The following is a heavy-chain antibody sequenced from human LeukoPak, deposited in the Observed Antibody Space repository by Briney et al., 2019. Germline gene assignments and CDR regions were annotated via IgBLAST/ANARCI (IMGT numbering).Heavy chain of an antibody. J-gene: IGHJ4*02. V-gene: IGHV3-21*01. D-gene: IGHD5-18*01. Sequence: PGGSPRLPCAASGFTFSSYSMNWVRQAPGKGLEWVSSISAISTYIYYADSVKGRFSISRDNAKNSLFLQMNSLRAEDTALYYCARDRSTNSYAEYFFDYWGQGTLVTVSS. CDR2: ISAISTYI. CDR3: ARDRSTNSYAEYFFDY. CDR1: GFTFSSYS.